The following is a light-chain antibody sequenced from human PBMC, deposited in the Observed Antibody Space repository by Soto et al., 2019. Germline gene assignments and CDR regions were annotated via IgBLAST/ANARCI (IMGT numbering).Light chain of an antibody. CDR3: SSYAGNNPFV. J-gene: IGLJ1*01. Sequence: QSVLTQPPSASGSPGQSVTISCTGTSSDVGAFDYVSWYQQYPGEAPKLLVYDVNKRPSGVPDRFSGSKSGNTASLTVSGLQAEDEAEFYCSSYAGNNPFVLGNGTKVT. V-gene: IGLV2-8*01. CDR1: SSDVGAFDY. CDR2: DVN.